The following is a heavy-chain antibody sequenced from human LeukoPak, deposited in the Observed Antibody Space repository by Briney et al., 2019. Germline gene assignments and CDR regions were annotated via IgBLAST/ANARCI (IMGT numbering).Heavy chain of an antibody. Sequence: ASVKVSCKASGYTFTSYDINWVRQATGQGLEWMGWMNPNSGNTGYAQKFQGRVTMTEDTSTDTAYMELSSLRSEDTAVYYCATDRTLNANWFDPWGQGTLVTVSS. CDR2: MNPNSGNT. D-gene: IGHD1-14*01. CDR3: ATDRTLNANWFDP. CDR1: GYTFTSYD. V-gene: IGHV1-8*01. J-gene: IGHJ5*02.